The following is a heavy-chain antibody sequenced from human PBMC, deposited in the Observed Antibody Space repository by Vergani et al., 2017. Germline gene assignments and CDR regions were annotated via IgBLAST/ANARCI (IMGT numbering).Heavy chain of an antibody. J-gene: IGHJ6*02. D-gene: IGHD5-18*01. CDR1: GGSFSGYY. Sequence: QVQLQQWGAGLLKPSETLSLTCAVYGGSFSGYYWSWIRQPPGKGLEWIGEINHSGSTNYNPSLKSRVTISVDTSKNQFSLKLSSVTAADTAVYYCARVTLQRYYYYYYGMDVWGQGTTVTVSS. CDR3: ARVTLQRYYYYYYGMDV. CDR2: INHSGST. V-gene: IGHV4-34*01.